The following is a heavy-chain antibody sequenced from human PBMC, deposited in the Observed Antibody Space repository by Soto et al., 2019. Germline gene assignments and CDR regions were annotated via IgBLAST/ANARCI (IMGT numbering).Heavy chain of an antibody. Sequence: SVTLCLPRGISRLSLRCSERNWIRQPPGKGLEWIGEINHSGSTNYNPSLKSRVTISVDTSKNQFSLKLSSVTAADTAVYYCARRVPAAMSDYWGQGTLVTVSS. D-gene: IGHD2-2*01. CDR3: ARRVPAAMSDY. J-gene: IGHJ4*02. CDR1: RLSLRCSE. CDR2: INHSGST. V-gene: IGHV4-34*01.